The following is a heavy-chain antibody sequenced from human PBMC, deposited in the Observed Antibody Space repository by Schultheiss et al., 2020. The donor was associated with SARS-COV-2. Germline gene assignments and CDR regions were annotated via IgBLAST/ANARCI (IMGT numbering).Heavy chain of an antibody. J-gene: IGHJ5*02. Sequence: SETLSLTCTVSGGSVSSGSYYWSWIRQPPGKGLEWIGHVYFDGSTYYNPSLKSRVTMSIDTSKNQFSLKLSSVTAADTAVYYCALNPAAGTGGWFDPWGQGTLVTVSS. CDR2: VYFDGST. CDR1: GGSVSSGSYY. V-gene: IGHV4-61*01. CDR3: ALNPAAGTGGWFDP. D-gene: IGHD6-13*01.